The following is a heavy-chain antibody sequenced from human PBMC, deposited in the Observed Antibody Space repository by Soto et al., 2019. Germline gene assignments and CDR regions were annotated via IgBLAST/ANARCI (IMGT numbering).Heavy chain of an antibody. CDR2: INDDGRRT. Sequence: EVQLVESGGGLVQPGGSLRLSCAASGFTFSSYWMHWVRQAPGKGLEWVSRINDDGRRTSYADSVKGRFTISRDNAKNPLNRQKNSRGAEDTVIYYWASPHPPPSPSDYGGQETLFPFPP. V-gene: IGHV3-74*01. J-gene: IGHJ4*02. CDR3: ASPHPPPSPSDY. CDR1: GFTFSSYW.